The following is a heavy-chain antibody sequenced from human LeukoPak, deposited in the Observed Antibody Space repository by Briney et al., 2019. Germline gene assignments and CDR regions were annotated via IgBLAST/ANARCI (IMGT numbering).Heavy chain of an antibody. V-gene: IGHV1-69*13. CDR2: IIPIFGTA. Sequence: ASVTVSCKASGGTFSSYAISWVRQAPGQGLEWMGGIIPIFGTANYAQKFQGRVTITADESTSTAYMELSSLRSEDTAVYYCASSSGYYLVPRYYFDYWGQGTLVTVSS. CDR1: GGTFSSYA. D-gene: IGHD3-22*01. J-gene: IGHJ4*02. CDR3: ASSSGYYLVPRYYFDY.